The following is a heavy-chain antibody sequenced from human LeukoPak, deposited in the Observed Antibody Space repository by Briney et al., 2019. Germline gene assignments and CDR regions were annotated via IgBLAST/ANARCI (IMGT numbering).Heavy chain of an antibody. CDR1: GYTFTNYA. CDR2: ISAYDGHT. CDR3: ARDRRYSYGTDAFDI. Sequence: ASVKVSCKASGYTFTNYAISWVRQAPGQGLEWMGWISAYDGHTNYAQELQGRVTMTTDTSTSTAYMELRSLRSDDTAVYYCARDRRYSYGTDAFDIWGQGTMVTVSS. D-gene: IGHD5-18*01. V-gene: IGHV1-18*01. J-gene: IGHJ3*02.